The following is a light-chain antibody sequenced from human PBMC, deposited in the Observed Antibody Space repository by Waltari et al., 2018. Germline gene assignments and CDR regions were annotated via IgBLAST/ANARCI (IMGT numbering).Light chain of an antibody. CDR3: QHYVRLPAT. Sequence: SCRASQAISGALAVYQQKPGQAPRRLIYGASSSAAGIPDRFSGSGSGTDFSLTISRLEPEDFAVYYCQHYVRLPATFGRGTKVEIK. CDR1: QAISGA. V-gene: IGKV3-20*01. J-gene: IGKJ1*01. CDR2: GAS.